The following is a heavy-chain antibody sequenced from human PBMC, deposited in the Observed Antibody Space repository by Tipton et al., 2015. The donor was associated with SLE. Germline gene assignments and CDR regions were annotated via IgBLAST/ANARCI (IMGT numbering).Heavy chain of an antibody. CDR2: IYHSGST. Sequence: LRLSCAVSGYSISSGYYWGWIRQPPGKGLEWIGSIYHSGSTYYNPSLKSRVTISVDTSKNQFSLKLSSVTAADTAAYYCARHQGGFDYWGQGTLVTVSS. CDR3: ARHQGGFDY. CDR1: GYSISSGYY. V-gene: IGHV4-38-2*01. J-gene: IGHJ4*02.